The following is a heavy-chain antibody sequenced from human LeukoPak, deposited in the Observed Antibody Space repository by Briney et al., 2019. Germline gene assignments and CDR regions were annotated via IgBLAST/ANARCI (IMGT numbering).Heavy chain of an antibody. CDR1: GGSISSSSYY. J-gene: IGHJ4*02. D-gene: IGHD2-2*01. CDR2: IYYSGST. Sequence: SETLSLTCTVSGGSISSSSYYWGWIRQPPGKGLEWIGSIYYSGSTYYNPSLKSRVTISVDTSKNQFSLKLSSVTAADTAVYYCAKSLDIVVVPDYWGQGTLVTVSS. CDR3: AKSLDIVVVPDY. V-gene: IGHV4-39*01.